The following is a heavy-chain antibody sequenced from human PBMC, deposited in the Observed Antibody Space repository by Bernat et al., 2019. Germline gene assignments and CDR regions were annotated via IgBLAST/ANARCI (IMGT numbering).Heavy chain of an antibody. V-gene: IGHV3-11*06. D-gene: IGHD4-17*01. Sequence: QVQLVESGGGLVRPGGSLRLSCAASGFTFTDYYMSWIRQAPGKGLEWLSYITSSGSYAKYADSVKGRFTISRDNAKKSLYLQMNSLRDEDTAVYYCARDRDYGDPDAFDIWGQGTMVTVSS. J-gene: IGHJ3*02. CDR3: ARDRDYGDPDAFDI. CDR1: GFTFTDYY. CDR2: ITSSGSYA.